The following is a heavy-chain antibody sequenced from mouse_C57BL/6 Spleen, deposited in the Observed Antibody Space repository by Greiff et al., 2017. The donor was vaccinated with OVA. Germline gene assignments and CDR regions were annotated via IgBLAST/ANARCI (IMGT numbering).Heavy chain of an antibody. V-gene: IGHV1-69*01. D-gene: IGHD2-4*01. CDR1: GYTFTSYW. Sequence: QVQLQQPGAELVMPGASVKLSCKASGYTFTSYWMHWVKQRPGQGLEWIGEIDPSDSYTNYNQKFKGKSTLTVDKSYSTAYMQLSSLTSADSAVYYCTRGLRLPMAYWGQGTLVTVSA. CDR2: IDPSDSYT. CDR3: TRGLRLPMAY. J-gene: IGHJ3*01.